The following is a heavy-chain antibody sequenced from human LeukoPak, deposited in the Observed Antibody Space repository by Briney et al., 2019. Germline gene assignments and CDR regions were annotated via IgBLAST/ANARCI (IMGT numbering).Heavy chain of an antibody. CDR1: GFTFSNAW. D-gene: IGHD3-3*02. V-gene: IGHV3-15*01. Sequence: PGGSLRLSCAASGFTFSNAWMSWVRQAPGKGREWVGRIKSKTDGGTTDYAAPVKGRVTISRDDSKNTLYLQMNSLKTEDTAVYYCTTVALDYYYGMDVWGQGTPVTVSS. J-gene: IGHJ6*02. CDR3: TTVALDYYYGMDV. CDR2: IKSKTDGGTT.